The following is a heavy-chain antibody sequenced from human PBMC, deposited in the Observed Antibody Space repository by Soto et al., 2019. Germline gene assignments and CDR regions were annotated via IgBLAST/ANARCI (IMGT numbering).Heavy chain of an antibody. J-gene: IGHJ5*02. CDR3: AKDPRASFDP. CDR1: GFTCSTFA. Sequence: GGSLRLSCAASGFTCSTFAMSWVRQAPGKGLEWVSAISASGGSTYYADSVKGRFTISRDNSNNTLYLQMNSLRVEDTAVYYCAKDPRASFDPWGQGNLVTVSS. V-gene: IGHV3-23*01. CDR2: ISASGGST.